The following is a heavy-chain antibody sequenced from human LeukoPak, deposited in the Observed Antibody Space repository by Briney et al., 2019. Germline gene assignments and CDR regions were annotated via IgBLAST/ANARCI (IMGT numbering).Heavy chain of an antibody. CDR1: GFTFSVSA. J-gene: IGHJ4*02. CDR3: TYTSSSGVVY. D-gene: IGHD6-6*01. CDR2: IRNKANNYAT. Sequence: GGSLRLSCAASGFTFSVSAMYWVRQASGKGLEWVGRIRNKANNYATAYAASVEGRFTISREDSKNTAYLQMNSLKTEDTAVYYCTYTSSSGVVYWGQGTLVTVSS. V-gene: IGHV3-73*01.